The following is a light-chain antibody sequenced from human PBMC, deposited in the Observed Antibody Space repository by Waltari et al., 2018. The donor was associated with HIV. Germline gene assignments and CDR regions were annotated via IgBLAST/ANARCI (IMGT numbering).Light chain of an antibody. CDR3: KQRSNWPLT. V-gene: IGKV3-11*01. CDR2: SPS. Sequence: VLTQSAATLSFSPRERPDLTCRDSQNGSSYLDWYQQKPGQSPRLLIYSPSYRASGIPARFSGSGSGADFTLNISSLEPEDVAIYYCKQRSNWPLTFGRGTKV. CDR1: QNGSSY. J-gene: IGKJ4*01.